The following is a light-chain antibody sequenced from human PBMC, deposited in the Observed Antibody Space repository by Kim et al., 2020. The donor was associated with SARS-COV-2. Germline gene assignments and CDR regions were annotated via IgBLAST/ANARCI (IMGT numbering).Light chain of an antibody. V-gene: IGKV1-39*01. CDR2: GAS. J-gene: IGKJ2*01. CDR3: QQSYSTT. CDR1: QSVTNY. Sequence: SLSASVGDRVTITCRAGQSVTNYLNWYQQRPGRAPKVLIYGASTLQTGVPSRFSGSGSGTDFTLTINNLQPEDSATYYCQQSYSTTFGPGTKLEI.